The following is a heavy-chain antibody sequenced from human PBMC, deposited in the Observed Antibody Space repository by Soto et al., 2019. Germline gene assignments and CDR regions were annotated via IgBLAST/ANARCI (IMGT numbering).Heavy chain of an antibody. CDR2: IIPIFGTA. CDR3: ARVVTIFRCDGMDV. J-gene: IGHJ6*02. D-gene: IGHD3-3*01. V-gene: IGHV1-69*06. Sequence: SVKVSFKASGGTFSSYAISWVRQAPGQGLEWMGGIIPIFGTANYAQKFQGRVTITADKSTSTAYMELSSLRSEDTAVYYCARVVTIFRCDGMDVWGQGATVTVSS. CDR1: GGTFSSYA.